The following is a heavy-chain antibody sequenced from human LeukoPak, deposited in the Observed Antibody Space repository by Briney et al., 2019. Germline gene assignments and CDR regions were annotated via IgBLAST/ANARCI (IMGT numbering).Heavy chain of an antibody. V-gene: IGHV3-21*01. CDR3: ARGRRGSSNYYYYMDV. J-gene: IGHJ6*03. CDR1: GVAFSSYS. CDR2: ICSSSSYI. D-gene: IGHD1-26*01. Sequence: GGSLRLSCAASGVAFSSYSMNGVRQAPGGGLEWVSSICSSSSYIYYADPLKGRFNISRDNAKNSLYLQMNSLRAEDTAVYYCARGRRGSSNYYYYMDVWGKGTTVTVSS.